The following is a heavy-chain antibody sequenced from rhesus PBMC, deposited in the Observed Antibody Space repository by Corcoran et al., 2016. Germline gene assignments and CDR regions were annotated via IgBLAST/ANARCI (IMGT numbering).Heavy chain of an antibody. Sequence: QVQLQESGPGLVKPSETLSLTCAVSGGSISDSYYWNWIRQPPGKGLEWIGTIYGTSASTYYNASLTRRVTISKDTSKHPFFLKLTSVTAADTAVYYCAGADYGSSYAGGYWGQGVLVTVSS. CDR2: IYGTSAST. CDR3: AGADYGSSYAGGY. J-gene: IGHJ4*01. CDR1: GGSISDSYY. V-gene: IGHV4S9*01. D-gene: IGHD4-29*01.